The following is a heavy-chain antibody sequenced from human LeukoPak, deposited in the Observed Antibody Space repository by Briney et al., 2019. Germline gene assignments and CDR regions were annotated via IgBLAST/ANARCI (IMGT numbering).Heavy chain of an antibody. CDR2: ISGSGGST. CDR1: GFTFSSYA. CDR3: AKDPYYDILTGYLRHPYFDY. V-gene: IGHV3-23*01. J-gene: IGHJ4*02. Sequence: PGGSLRLSCAASGFTFSSYAMSWVRQAPGKGLEWVSAISGSGGSTYYADSVKGRFTISRDNSKNTLYLQMNSLRAEDTAVYYCAKDPYYDILTGYLRHPYFDYWGQGTLVTVSS. D-gene: IGHD3-9*01.